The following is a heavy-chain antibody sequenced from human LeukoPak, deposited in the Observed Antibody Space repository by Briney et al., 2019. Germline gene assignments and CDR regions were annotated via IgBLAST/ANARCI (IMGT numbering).Heavy chain of an antibody. D-gene: IGHD6-13*01. J-gene: IGHJ4*02. V-gene: IGHV3-21*01. CDR2: ISSSSSYI. Sequence: GGSLRLSCAASGFTFSSYSMNWVRQAPGKGLEWVSSISSSSSYIYYADSVKGRFTISRDNAKNSLYLQMNSLRAEDTAVYYCARAISIPGIAAAGTDYWGQGTLVTVSS. CDR3: ARAISIPGIAAAGTDY. CDR1: GFTFSSYS.